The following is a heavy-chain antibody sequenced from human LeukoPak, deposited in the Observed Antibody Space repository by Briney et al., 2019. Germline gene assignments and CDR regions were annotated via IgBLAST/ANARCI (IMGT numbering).Heavy chain of an antibody. V-gene: IGHV4-59*08. CDR3: ARRRSVRLGYCSSTSCYNWFDP. CDR2: IYYSGST. J-gene: IGHJ5*02. D-gene: IGHD2-2*01. CDR1: GGSISSYY. Sequence: PSETLSLTCTVSGGSISSYYWSWIRQPPGKGLEWIGYIYYSGSTNYNPSLKSRVTISVDTSKNQFSLKLSSVTAADTAVYYCARRRSVRLGYCSSTSCYNWFDPWGQGTLVTVSS.